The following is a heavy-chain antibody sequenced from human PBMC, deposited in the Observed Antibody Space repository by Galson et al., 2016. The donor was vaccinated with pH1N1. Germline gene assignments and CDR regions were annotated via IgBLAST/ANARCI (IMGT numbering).Heavy chain of an antibody. D-gene: IGHD6-13*01. CDR1: GGSISSGGYY. Sequence: LTCTVSGGSISSGGYYWSWIRQHPGKGLEWIGYIYYSGSTYYNPSLKSRVTISVDTSKNQFSLKLSSVTAADTAVYYCARAQAAADPYYYYYMDVWGKGTTVTVSS. J-gene: IGHJ6*03. CDR2: IYYSGST. CDR3: ARAQAAADPYYYYYMDV. V-gene: IGHV4-31*03.